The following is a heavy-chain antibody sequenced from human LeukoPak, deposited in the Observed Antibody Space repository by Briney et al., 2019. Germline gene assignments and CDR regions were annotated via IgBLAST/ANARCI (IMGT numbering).Heavy chain of an antibody. CDR2: IYTSRST. J-gene: IGHJ1*01. Sequence: SETLSLXCTVSGGSISSGSYYWSWIRQPAGKGLEWIGRIYTSRSTNYNPSLKSRVTISVDTSKNQFSLKLSSVTAADTAVYYCAGARAEYFQHWGQGTLVTVSS. V-gene: IGHV4-61*02. CDR3: AGARAEYFQH. CDR1: GGSISSGSYY.